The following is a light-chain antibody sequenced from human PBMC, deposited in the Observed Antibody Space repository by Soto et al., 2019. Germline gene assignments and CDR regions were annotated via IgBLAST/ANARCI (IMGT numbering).Light chain of an antibody. CDR1: QIVGGY. J-gene: IGKJ3*01. Sequence: EIVLTQSPATLSLSPGERATLSCRASQIVGGYLAWYQQKPGQAPRLLIYDASNRATGIPARFSGSGSGTDFTLTISSLEPEDFAVYYCQQRNRWPPIFTFGPGTKVDFK. V-gene: IGKV3-11*01. CDR3: QQRNRWPPIFT. CDR2: DAS.